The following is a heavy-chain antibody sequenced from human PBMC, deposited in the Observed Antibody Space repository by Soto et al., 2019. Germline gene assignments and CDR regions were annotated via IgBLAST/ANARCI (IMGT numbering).Heavy chain of an antibody. Sequence: GESLKSACKGSGYSFTSYWIGWVRQMPGKGLEWMGIIYPGDSDTRYSPSFQGQVTISADKSISTAYLQWSSLKASDTAMYYCARTSAAGKYYYGMVVWGQGTTVTVSS. CDR3: ARTSAAGKYYYGMVV. CDR1: GYSFTSYW. D-gene: IGHD6-13*01. J-gene: IGHJ6*02. CDR2: IYPGDSDT. V-gene: IGHV5-51*01.